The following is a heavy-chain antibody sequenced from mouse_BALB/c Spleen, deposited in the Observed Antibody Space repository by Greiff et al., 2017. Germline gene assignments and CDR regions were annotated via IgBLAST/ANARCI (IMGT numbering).Heavy chain of an antibody. V-gene: IGHV1S81*02. J-gene: IGHJ2*01. Sequence: VQLQQPGAELVKPGASVKLSCKASGYTFTSYWMHWVKQRPGQGLEWIGEINPSNGRTNYNEKFKSKATLTVDKSSSTAYMQLSSLTSEDSAVYYCARRYDGYFYDFDYWGQGTTLTGSS. CDR1: GYTFTSYW. CDR3: ARRYDGYFYDFDY. D-gene: IGHD2-3*01. CDR2: INPSNGRT.